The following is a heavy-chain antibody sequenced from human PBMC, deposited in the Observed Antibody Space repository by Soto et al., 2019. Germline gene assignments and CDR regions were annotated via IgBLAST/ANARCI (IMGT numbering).Heavy chain of an antibody. CDR1: GYPFTGHY. CDR3: ARDEGGNWNYDWFDP. J-gene: IGHJ5*02. Sequence: ASVKVSCKASGYPFTGHYIHWVRQAPEQGPEWMGEIGPESGATRYAQKFQGRVTMTMDTSVTTVYMELKNLSPEDTAGYYCARDEGGNWNYDWFDPWGQGTLVTVSS. D-gene: IGHD1-7*01. V-gene: IGHV1-2*02. CDR2: IGPESGAT.